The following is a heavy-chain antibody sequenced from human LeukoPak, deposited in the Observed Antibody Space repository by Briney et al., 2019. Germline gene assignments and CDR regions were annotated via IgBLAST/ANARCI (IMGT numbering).Heavy chain of an antibody. D-gene: IGHD6-19*01. Sequence: GGSLRLSCAASGFTVSSNYMSWVRQAPGKGLEWVSLIYSGGNTFYADSVKGRFTISRDNSKNTLYLQMISLRAEDTAVYYCARAPSSAVASLNWYFALWGRGTLVTVSS. V-gene: IGHV3-53*01. CDR1: GFTVSSNY. CDR3: ARAPSSAVASLNWYFAL. CDR2: IYSGGNT. J-gene: IGHJ2*01.